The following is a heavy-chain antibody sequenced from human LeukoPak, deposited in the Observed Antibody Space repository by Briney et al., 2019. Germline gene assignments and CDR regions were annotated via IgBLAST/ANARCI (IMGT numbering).Heavy chain of an antibody. CDR3: AKDTVDTAMDTYYFDY. Sequence: GGSLRLSCAASGFTFSSYGMHWVCQAPGKGLEWVAVISYDGSNKYYADSVKGRFTISRDNSKNTLYLQMNSLRAEDTAVYYCAKDTVDTAMDTYYFDYWGQGTLVTVSS. CDR1: GFTFSSYG. D-gene: IGHD5-18*01. V-gene: IGHV3-30*18. J-gene: IGHJ4*02. CDR2: ISYDGSNK.